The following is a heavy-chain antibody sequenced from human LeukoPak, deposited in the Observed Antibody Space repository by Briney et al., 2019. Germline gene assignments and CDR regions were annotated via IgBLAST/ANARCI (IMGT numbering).Heavy chain of an antibody. J-gene: IGHJ4*02. V-gene: IGHV1-24*01. Sequence: GASVKVSCKASGYTFTSYYMHWVRQAPGKGLEWMGGFDPEDGETIYAQKFQGRVTMTEDTSTDTAYMELSSLRSEDTAVYYCATDLGSRPEGYYFDYWGQGTLVTVSS. D-gene: IGHD1-14*01. CDR1: GYTFTSYY. CDR3: ATDLGSRPEGYYFDY. CDR2: FDPEDGET.